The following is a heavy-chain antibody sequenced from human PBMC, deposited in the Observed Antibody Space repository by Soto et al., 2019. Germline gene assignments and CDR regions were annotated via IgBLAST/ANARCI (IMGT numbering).Heavy chain of an antibody. CDR2: ISGSGGST. CDR1: GFTFSSYA. J-gene: IGHJ6*02. CDR3: AKLQGADPYYYGMDV. Sequence: RLSYAASGFTFSSYAMSWVRQAPGKGMEWVSVISGSGGSTDYADSVKGRFTISRDKSKNTLSLQMNSLRAEDTAVYYCAKLQGADPYYYGMDVWGQGTTVTVSS. V-gene: IGHV3-23*01.